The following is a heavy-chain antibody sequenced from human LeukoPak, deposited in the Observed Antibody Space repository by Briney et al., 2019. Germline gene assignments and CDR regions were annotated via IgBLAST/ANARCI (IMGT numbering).Heavy chain of an antibody. CDR3: ARLYENDILPTFDY. J-gene: IGHJ4*02. Sequence: GEFLKISCKGSGYSFTSYWIGWVRQMPGKGLEWMRIIYPGDSDTRYNPSFQGQVTISADKSISTAYLQWSSLKASDTAMYYCARLYENDILPTFDYWGQGTLVTVSS. V-gene: IGHV5-51*01. CDR2: IYPGDSDT. D-gene: IGHD3-9*01. CDR1: GYSFTSYW.